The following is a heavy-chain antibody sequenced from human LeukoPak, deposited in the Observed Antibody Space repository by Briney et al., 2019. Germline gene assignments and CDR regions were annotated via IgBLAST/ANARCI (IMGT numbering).Heavy chain of an antibody. V-gene: IGHV3-53*01. J-gene: IGHJ4*02. Sequence: GGSLRLSCAASGFTFSSYAMSWVRQAPGKGLEWVSVIYSGGSTYYADSVKGRFTISRDNSKNTLYLQMNSLRAEDTAVYYCARDRGGGPFDYWGQGTLVTVSS. CDR1: GFTFSSYA. CDR2: IYSGGST. D-gene: IGHD3-10*01. CDR3: ARDRGGGPFDY.